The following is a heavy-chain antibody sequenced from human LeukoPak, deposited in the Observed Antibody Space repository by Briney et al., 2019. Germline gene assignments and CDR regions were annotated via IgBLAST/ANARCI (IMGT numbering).Heavy chain of an antibody. J-gene: IGHJ1*01. CDR3: VVMIRGVGN. D-gene: IGHD3-10*01. CDR2: IGNKVNNYIT. CDR1: GFTFSSYA. Sequence: PGGSLRLSCSASGFTFSSYAMHWVRQAPGKGLDWVGRIGNKVNNYITKYAASVNGRFTISRDDSKNSLSLQLNSVKTEDTAVYYCVVMIRGVGNWGQGTLVTVSS. V-gene: IGHV3-72*01.